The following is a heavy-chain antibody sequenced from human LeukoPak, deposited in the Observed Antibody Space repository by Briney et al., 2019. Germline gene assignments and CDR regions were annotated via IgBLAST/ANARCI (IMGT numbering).Heavy chain of an antibody. CDR2: IYYSGST. V-gene: IGHV4-39*07. CDR3: ARARETGFTMGTLFDP. CDR1: GGSISNSFYY. J-gene: IGHJ5*02. D-gene: IGHD3-3*01. Sequence: SETLSLTCTVSGGSISNSFYYWGWIRQPPGKGLEWIGSIYYSGSTYYNPSLKSRVTISVDTSKNQFSLKLSSVTAADTAVYYCARARETGFTMGTLFDPWGQGTLVTVSS.